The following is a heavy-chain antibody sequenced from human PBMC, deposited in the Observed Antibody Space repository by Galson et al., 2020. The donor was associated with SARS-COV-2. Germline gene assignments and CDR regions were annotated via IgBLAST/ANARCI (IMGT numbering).Heavy chain of an antibody. V-gene: IGHV4-59*01. CDR1: GGSISSYY. D-gene: IGHD6-13*01. CDR3: ARERYSSSWDYYGMDV. CDR2: IYYRGST. Sequence: SETLSLTCTVSGGSISSYYWSWIRQPPGKGLEWIGNIYYRGSTNYNPSLKSRVTISVDTSKNHFSLKVSSVTAADTAVYYCARERYSSSWDYYGMDVWGQGITVTVSS. J-gene: IGHJ6*02.